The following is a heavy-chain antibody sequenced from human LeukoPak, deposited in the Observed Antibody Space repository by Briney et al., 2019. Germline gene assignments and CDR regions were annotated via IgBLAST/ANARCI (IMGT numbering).Heavy chain of an antibody. V-gene: IGHV3-72*01. Sequence: PGGSLRLSCGASGFXFSDHHVDWVRQAPGKGLEWIGRSRNKGRGYSTVFAASVKGRFTISRDDSKNTLYLQMNSLKTEDTAVYYCTTLSGWLRFRWGQGTLVTVSS. J-gene: IGHJ4*02. CDR2: SRNKGRGYST. CDR3: TTLSGWLRFR. D-gene: IGHD5-12*01. CDR1: GFXFSDHH.